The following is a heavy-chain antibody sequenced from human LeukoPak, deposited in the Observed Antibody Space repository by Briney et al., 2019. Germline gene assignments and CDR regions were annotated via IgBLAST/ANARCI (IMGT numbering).Heavy chain of an antibody. D-gene: IGHD3-3*01. Sequence: ETLSLTCAVSGYSISSGYYWGWIRQPPGKGLEWIGSIYHSGSTYYNPSLKSRVTISVDTSKNQFSLKLSSVTAADTAVYYCARPRTYYDFWSGYYGDAFDIWGQGTMVTVSS. V-gene: IGHV4-38-2*01. CDR1: GYSISSGYY. CDR3: ARPRTYYDFWSGYYGDAFDI. CDR2: IYHSGST. J-gene: IGHJ3*02.